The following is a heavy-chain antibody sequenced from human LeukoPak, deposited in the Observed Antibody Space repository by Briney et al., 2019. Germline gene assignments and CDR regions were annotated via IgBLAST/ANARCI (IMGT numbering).Heavy chain of an antibody. Sequence: GGSLRLSCAASGFTFSSYSMNWVRQAPGKGLEWVSSISSSSSYIYYADSVKGRFTISRDNAKNSLHLQMNSLRAEDTAVYYCARELGGDYRAHPFDYWGQGTLVTVSS. D-gene: IGHD4-11*01. CDR3: ARELGGDYRAHPFDY. CDR1: GFTFSSYS. CDR2: ISSSSSYI. J-gene: IGHJ4*02. V-gene: IGHV3-21*01.